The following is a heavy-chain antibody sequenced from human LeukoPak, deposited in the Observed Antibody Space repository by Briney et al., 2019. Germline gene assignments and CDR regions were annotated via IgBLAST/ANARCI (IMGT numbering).Heavy chain of an antibody. CDR1: GGSISSGNW. D-gene: IGHD3-9*01. Sequence: PSETLSLTCAVSGGSISSGNWWSWVRQPPGKGLEWIGEILHSGSTNYNPSLESRVTISIDTSKNQFSLKLSSVTAADTAVYYCARDRLRYFDWHSFDYWGQGTLVTVSS. CDR2: ILHSGST. CDR3: ARDRLRYFDWHSFDY. J-gene: IGHJ4*02. V-gene: IGHV4-4*02.